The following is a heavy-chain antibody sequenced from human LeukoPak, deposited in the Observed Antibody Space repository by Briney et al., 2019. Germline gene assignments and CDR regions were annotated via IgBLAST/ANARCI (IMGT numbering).Heavy chain of an antibody. J-gene: IGHJ4*02. CDR3: ARDRNTGSSYENLFEY. CDR2: INSDGSIT. V-gene: IGHV3-74*01. CDR1: GFTFSSYW. D-gene: IGHD1-26*01. Sequence: GGSLRLSCAASGFTFSSYWMHWVRQAPGKGLVWVSCINSDGSITSYADSVKGRFTISRDNAKNTLYLQMNSPRAEDTSVYYCARDRNTGSSYENLFEYWGQGSLVSVSS.